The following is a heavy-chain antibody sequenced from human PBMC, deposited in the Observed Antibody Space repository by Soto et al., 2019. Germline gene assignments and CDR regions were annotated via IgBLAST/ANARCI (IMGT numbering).Heavy chain of an antibody. CDR2: INHSGSA. CDR1: GGSFSGYI. J-gene: IGHJ4*02. V-gene: IGHV4-34*01. Sequence: QVQLQQSGAGLLKPSETLSLTCDVDGGSFSGYIWTWIRQTPGKGLLWIGQINHSGSAKYNPTLKSQVTISVPTSNSQCTLELNSGTAADTAVYFCARGLITGSQYSGGWYYFDSWGQGTQVTVSS. D-gene: IGHD1-26*01. CDR3: ARGLITGSQYSGGWYYFDS.